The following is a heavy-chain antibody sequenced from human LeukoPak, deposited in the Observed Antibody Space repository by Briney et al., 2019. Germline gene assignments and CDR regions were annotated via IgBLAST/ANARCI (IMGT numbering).Heavy chain of an antibody. CDR3: ARDQESSTFDS. V-gene: IGHV7-4-1*02. CDR2: INTKTGNP. J-gene: IGHJ4*02. D-gene: IGHD3-10*01. Sequence: GASVKVSCKASGYTFDSHGMNWVRQAPGQGLEWMGWINTKTGNPTYAQGFTGRFVFSLDTSVSTAYLEISSLKADDTAVYFCARDQESSTFDSWGQGTLVAVSS. CDR1: GYTFDSHG.